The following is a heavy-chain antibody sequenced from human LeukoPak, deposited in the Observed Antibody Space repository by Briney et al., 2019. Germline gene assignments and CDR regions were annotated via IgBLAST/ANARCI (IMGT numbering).Heavy chain of an antibody. J-gene: IGHJ6*03. V-gene: IGHV1-18*01. CDR1: GYTFTSYG. Sequence: ASVKVFCKASGYTFTSYGISWVRQDPGQGLEWMGWISAHNGNTNYAQKLQGRVTMTTDTSTSTAYMELRSLRSDDTAVYYCASGVCTTRDCYYYYYMDVWGKGTTVTVSS. CDR2: ISAHNGNT. D-gene: IGHD2-8*01. CDR3: ASGVCTTRDCYYYYYMDV.